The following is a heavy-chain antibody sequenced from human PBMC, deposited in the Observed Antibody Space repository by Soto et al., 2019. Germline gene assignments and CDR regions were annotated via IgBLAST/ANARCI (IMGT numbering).Heavy chain of an antibody. CDR1: GGSISGSSYY. D-gene: IGHD3-22*01. CDR3: ARHSGNYYDSNGYLHY. J-gene: IGHJ4*02. V-gene: IGHV4-39*01. CDR2: IFYSGSA. Sequence: PSETLSLTCTVSGGSISGSSYYWGWIRQPPGKGLEWIGSIFYSGSAYYNPSLKSRVTISVDTSKDQFSLNVTSVTAADTAVYYCARHSGNYYDSNGYLHYWGQGTLVTVSS.